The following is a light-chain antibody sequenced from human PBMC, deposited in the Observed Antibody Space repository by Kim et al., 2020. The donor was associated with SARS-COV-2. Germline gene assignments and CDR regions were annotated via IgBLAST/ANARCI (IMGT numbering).Light chain of an antibody. J-gene: IGKJ5*01. V-gene: IGKV1-33*01. CDR3: QQYDAPPFT. CDR1: EDLSDY. CDR2: DAA. Sequence: GARVPITCQASEDLSDYFNWYHQKPGEAPKVLIRDAANLESGVPSRFSRGGYGTEFSLTISSVQPEDMGTYYCQQYDAPPFTFGQGTRLEIK.